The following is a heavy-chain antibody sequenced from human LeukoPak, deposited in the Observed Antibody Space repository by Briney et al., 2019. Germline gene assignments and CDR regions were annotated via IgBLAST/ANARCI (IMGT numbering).Heavy chain of an antibody. CDR3: AKELHVLYAFDY. V-gene: IGHV3-30-3*01. CDR2: ISYDGSNK. CDR1: GFTFSSYA. Sequence: GGSLRLSCAASGFTFSSYAMHWVRQAPGKGLEWVAVISYDGSNKYYADSVKGRFTISRDNSKNTLYLQMNSLRAEDTAVYYCAKELHVLYAFDYWGQGTLVTVSS. J-gene: IGHJ4*02. D-gene: IGHD3-16*01.